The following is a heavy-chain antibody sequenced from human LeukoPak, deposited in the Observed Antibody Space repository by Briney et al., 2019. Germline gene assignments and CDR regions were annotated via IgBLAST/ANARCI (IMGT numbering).Heavy chain of an antibody. CDR1: GFTVSSNY. V-gene: IGHV3-21*01. CDR2: INWNSGNI. Sequence: GGSLRLSCAASGFTVSSNYMSWVRQAPGKGLEWVSGINWNSGNIGYADSVKGRFTISRDNAKNSLYLQMNSLRAEDTAVYYCAREAAAALYYFDYWGQGTLVTVSS. D-gene: IGHD6-13*01. CDR3: AREAAAALYYFDY. J-gene: IGHJ4*02.